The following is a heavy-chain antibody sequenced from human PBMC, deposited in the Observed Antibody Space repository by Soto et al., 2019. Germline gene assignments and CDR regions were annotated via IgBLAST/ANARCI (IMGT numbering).Heavy chain of an antibody. CDR1: GFTFDDYA. CDR3: AIRPLYGSGFDC. CDR2: ISWNGASI. D-gene: IGHD3-10*01. V-gene: IGHV3-9*01. J-gene: IGHJ4*02. Sequence: EVQLVESGGGLVQPGRSLRLSCAASGFTFDDYAIHWVRQAPGRGLEWVAGISWNGASIGYADSVKGRFTISRDNAKNTLHLQMNRLRSDDTALYDCAIRPLYGSGFDCLGQGTLVTVSS.